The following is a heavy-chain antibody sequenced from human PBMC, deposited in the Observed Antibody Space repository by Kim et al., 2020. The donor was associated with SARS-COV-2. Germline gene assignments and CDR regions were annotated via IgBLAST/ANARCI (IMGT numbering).Heavy chain of an antibody. CDR1: GFTFSSYS. CDR2: ISSSSSYI. J-gene: IGHJ4*02. D-gene: IGHD5-18*01. CDR3: ARDRGDTAMIYRFDY. V-gene: IGHV3-21*01. Sequence: GGSLRLSCAASGFTFSSYSMNWVRLAPGKGLEWVSSISSSSSYIYYADSVKGRCTISRDNAKNSLYLQMNSLRAEDTAVYYCARDRGDTAMIYRFDYWGQGTLVTVSS.